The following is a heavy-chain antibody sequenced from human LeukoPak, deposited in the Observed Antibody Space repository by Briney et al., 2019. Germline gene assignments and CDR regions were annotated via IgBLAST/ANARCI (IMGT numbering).Heavy chain of an antibody. Sequence: SETLSLTCTVSGGSLSSYYWSWIRQPAGEGLEWIGRIYTSGSTNYNPSLKSRVTMSVDTSKNQFSLKLSAVTAPDTAVYYCAREGSGWYNWFDPWGQGTLVTVSS. CDR3: AREGSGWYNWFDP. D-gene: IGHD6-19*01. V-gene: IGHV4-4*07. CDR1: GGSLSSYY. J-gene: IGHJ5*02. CDR2: IYTSGST.